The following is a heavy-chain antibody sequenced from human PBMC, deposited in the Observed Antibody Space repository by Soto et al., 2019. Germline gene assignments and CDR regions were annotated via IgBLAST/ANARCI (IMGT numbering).Heavy chain of an antibody. CDR3: ARTYDDSGPNSGGYGFDI. CDR2: IYYSGST. Sequence: PSETLSLTCTVSGGSVSTYYWSWIRQPPGKGLEWIACIYYSGSTSYNPSLKSRVTISLDTSKNQFSLKLSSVTAADTAVYYCARTYDDSGPNSGGYGFDIWGPGTMVTVSS. J-gene: IGHJ3*02. V-gene: IGHV4-59*02. D-gene: IGHD3-22*01. CDR1: GGSVSTYY.